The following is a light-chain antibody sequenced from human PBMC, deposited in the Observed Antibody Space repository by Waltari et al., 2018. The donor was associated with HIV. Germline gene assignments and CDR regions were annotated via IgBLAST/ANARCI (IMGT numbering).Light chain of an antibody. CDR1: TPNIKNNY. CDR2: DNN. CDR3: GAWDSTLTAYV. J-gene: IGLJ1*01. Sequence: QSVLAQPPSVSAALGLTVTIPCPGSTPNIKNNYVSWYQQLPGTAPRLLIYDNNRRPSGIPYRFSSSKSGTSATLGISGLQTGDEAHYYCGAWDSTLTAYVFGNGTTVIVL. V-gene: IGLV1-51*01.